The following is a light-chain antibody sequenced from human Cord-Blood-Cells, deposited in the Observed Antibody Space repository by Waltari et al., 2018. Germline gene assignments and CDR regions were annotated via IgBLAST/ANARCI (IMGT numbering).Light chain of an antibody. Sequence: DIQMTQSPSSLSASVGDRVTITCRASQGISNYLAWYQQKPGKVPKLLIYAASTLQSGVPSRFSGSGSGTDFTLTSSCLQPEDVATYYCHKYNSAPFTFGPGTKVDIK. CDR2: AAS. V-gene: IGKV1-27*01. CDR3: HKYNSAPFT. CDR1: QGISNY. J-gene: IGKJ3*01.